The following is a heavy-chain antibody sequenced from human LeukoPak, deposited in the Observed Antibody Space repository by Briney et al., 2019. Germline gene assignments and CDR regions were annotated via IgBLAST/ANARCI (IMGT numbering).Heavy chain of an antibody. V-gene: IGHV4-59*01. Sequence: PSETLSLTCTVSGGSISSYYWSWIRQPLGKGPEWIGYIYYSGSSNHNPSLKSRVTMSVDTSKNQLSLNLTSVTAADTAVYYCAARERLDWILYWGQGTLVTVSS. CDR2: IYYSGSS. CDR3: AARERLDWILY. J-gene: IGHJ4*02. CDR1: GGSISSYY. D-gene: IGHD3-9*01.